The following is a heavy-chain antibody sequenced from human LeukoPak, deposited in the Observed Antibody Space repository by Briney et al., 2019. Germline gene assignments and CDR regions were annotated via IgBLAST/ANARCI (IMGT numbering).Heavy chain of an antibody. CDR3: AKDFAKYCSGGYDFQH. V-gene: IGHV3-30*02. Sequence: PGGSLRLSCAASGFTFSSYGMHWVRQAPGKGLEWVASIRFDGSHKSYADSVKGRFTISRDNSKNTLYLQMSSLRAEDTAVYYCAKDFAKYCSGGYDFQHWGQGTLVTVSS. D-gene: IGHD2-15*01. J-gene: IGHJ1*01. CDR2: IRFDGSHK. CDR1: GFTFSSYG.